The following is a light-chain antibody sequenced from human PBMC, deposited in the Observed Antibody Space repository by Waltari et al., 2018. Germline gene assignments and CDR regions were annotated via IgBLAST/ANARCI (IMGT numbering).Light chain of an antibody. CDR3: SSYISSSTLEL. J-gene: IGLJ2*01. CDR2: DVS. Sequence: QSALTQPASVSGSPGQSLTISCTGTSTDVGAFNYVPWYQPHPGKAPKLMIFDVSNRPSGVSNRFSGSKSGNTASLTISGLQAEDEADYYCSSYISSSTLELFGGGTSLTVL. V-gene: IGLV2-14*03. CDR1: STDVGAFNY.